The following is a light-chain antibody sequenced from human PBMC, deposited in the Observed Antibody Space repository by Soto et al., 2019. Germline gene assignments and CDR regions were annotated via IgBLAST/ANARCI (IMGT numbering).Light chain of an antibody. CDR1: SSDIGAYNF. V-gene: IGLV2-14*03. J-gene: IGLJ2*01. CDR2: YVN. Sequence: QSALTQPASVSGSPGQSITISCTGTSSDIGAYNFVSWHQQHPGKAPKLMLYYVNIRPSGVSNRFSGSKSGNTASLTISGLQAEDEADYYCTSWTTSTTMIFGGGTKLTVL. CDR3: TSWTTSTTMI.